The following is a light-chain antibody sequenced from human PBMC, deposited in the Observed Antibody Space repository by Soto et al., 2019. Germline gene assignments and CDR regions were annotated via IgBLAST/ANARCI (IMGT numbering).Light chain of an antibody. J-gene: IGKJ4*01. V-gene: IGKV1-39*01. CDR2: AAS. CDR3: QQSYSTPRALT. CDR1: RSISSY. Sequence: DIQMTQSPSSLSASVGDRVTITCRASRSISSYLNWYQQKPGKAPKLLIYAASSLHSGVPSRFSCSGSGTDLTLTISSLHPEDFATYSCQQSYSTPRALTFGGGTKVEIK.